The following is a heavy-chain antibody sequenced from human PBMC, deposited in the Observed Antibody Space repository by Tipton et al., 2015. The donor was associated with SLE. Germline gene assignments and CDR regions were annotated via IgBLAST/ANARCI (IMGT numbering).Heavy chain of an antibody. V-gene: IGHV4-30-4*01. D-gene: IGHD2-15*01. CDR1: GGSISSGDYY. CDR3: ASGVIAATSDY. CDR2: IYYSVST. J-gene: IGHJ4*02. Sequence: TLSLTCTVSGGSISSGDYYWSWIRHPPGKGLEWIGYIYYSVSTYYNPSLKSRVTISVDTSKKQFSLKLSSVTAADTAVYYCASGVIAATSDYWGQGTLVTVAT.